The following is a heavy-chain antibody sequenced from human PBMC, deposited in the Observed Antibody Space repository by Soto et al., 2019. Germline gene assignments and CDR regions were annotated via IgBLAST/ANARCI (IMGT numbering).Heavy chain of an antibody. CDR1: GFTFGDYA. Sequence: GGSLRLSCTASGFTFGDYAMSWVRQAPGKGLEWLGFIRSKAYGGTTEYAASVKGRFSISRDDSKSIAYLQMSSLRTEDTAVYYCATSCGGGSRYRKSPSWGQGTPVTVSS. CDR2: IRSKAYGGTT. CDR3: ATSCGGGSRYRKSPS. J-gene: IGHJ5*02. V-gene: IGHV3-49*04. D-gene: IGHD2-15*01.